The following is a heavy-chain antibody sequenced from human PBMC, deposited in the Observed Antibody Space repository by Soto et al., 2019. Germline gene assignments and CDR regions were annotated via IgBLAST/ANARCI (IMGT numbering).Heavy chain of an antibody. D-gene: IGHD2-8*01. V-gene: IGHV1-18*01. CDR3: ARDRLGVSVTGGGFDS. CDR2: ISPYKGNT. J-gene: IGHJ4*02. CDR1: GYTFSNFG. Sequence: QVQLVQSGGEVKKPGASVKVSCKAAGYTFSNFGLSWVRQAAVQGLEMMGWISPYKGNTNYAQKLQGRLTMTTDKATCTASMELRSLRSADTAVYYCARDRLGVSVTGGGFDSWGQGTLVTVSS.